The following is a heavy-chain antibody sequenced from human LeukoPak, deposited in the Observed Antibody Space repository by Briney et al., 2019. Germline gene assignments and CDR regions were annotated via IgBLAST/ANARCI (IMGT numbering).Heavy chain of an antibody. CDR3: ARGYYGSGASDD. CDR2: IIPILGIA. CDR1: GGTFSSYA. D-gene: IGHD3-10*01. Sequence: GASVKVSCKASGGTFSSYAISWVRQAPGQGLEWMGRIIPILGIANYAQKFQGRVTITAGKSTSTAYMELSSLRSEDTAVYYCARGYYGSGASDDWGQGTLVTVSS. V-gene: IGHV1-69*04. J-gene: IGHJ4*02.